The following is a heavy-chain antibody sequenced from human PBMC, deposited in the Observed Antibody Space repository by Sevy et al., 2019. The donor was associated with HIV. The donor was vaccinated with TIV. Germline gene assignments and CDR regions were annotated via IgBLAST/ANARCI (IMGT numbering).Heavy chain of an antibody. D-gene: IGHD2-15*01. J-gene: IGHJ4*02. V-gene: IGHV1-24*01. CDR3: AADWGGYCSGGTCYL. CDR1: GYTLSEFS. CDR2: FDPEKGET. Sequence: ASVKVSCKVSGYTLSEFSMHWVRQAPGKWLEWMGSFDPEKGETIYAQKFQGRVTMTEDTSTDTAYMELSGLRSEDTAVYYCAADWGGYCSGGTCYLWGQGTLVTVSS.